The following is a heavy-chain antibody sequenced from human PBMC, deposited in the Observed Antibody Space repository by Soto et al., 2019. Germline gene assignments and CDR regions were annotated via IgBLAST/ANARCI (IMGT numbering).Heavy chain of an antibody. V-gene: IGHV3-30*03. CDR1: GFTFSSYG. CDR3: APWFGAFDY. Sequence: QVQLVESGGGVVQPGRSLRLSCAASGFTFSSYGMHWVRQAPGKGLEGVAVISYDGSNKYYADSVKGLFTISRDNSKNTLYLKMNSLRAEDTAVYYCAPWFGAFDYWGQGTLVTVSS. J-gene: IGHJ4*02. CDR2: ISYDGSNK. D-gene: IGHD3-10*01.